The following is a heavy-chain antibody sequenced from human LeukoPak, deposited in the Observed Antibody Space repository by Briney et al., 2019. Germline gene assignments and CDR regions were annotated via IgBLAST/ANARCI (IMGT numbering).Heavy chain of an antibody. CDR1: GFTFISYG. Sequence: GRSLRLSCAASGFTFISYGMDWVRQAPGKGLEWVAVIWYDGSNKYYADSVKGRFTISRDNSKNTLYLQMNSLRAEDTAVYYCARDLGTGYFDYWGQGTLVTVSS. J-gene: IGHJ4*02. CDR2: IWYDGSNK. CDR3: ARDLGTGYFDY. D-gene: IGHD3-9*01. V-gene: IGHV3-33*01.